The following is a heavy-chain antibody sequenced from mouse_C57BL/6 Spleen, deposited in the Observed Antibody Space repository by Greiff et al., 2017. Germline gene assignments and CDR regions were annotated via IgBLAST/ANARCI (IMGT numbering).Heavy chain of an antibody. Sequence: VQGVESGPGLVQPSQCLSITCTVSGFSLTSSGVHWVRQSPGKGLEWLGVICGGGSTDYNAAFMSRLSITKDNSKSQVFFKMNSLQADDTAIYYCAKNAGGEYYAMDYWGQGTAVTVAS. J-gene: IGHJ4*01. V-gene: IGHV2-5*01. CDR1: GFSLTSSG. CDR2: ICGGGST. CDR3: AKNAGGEYYAMDY.